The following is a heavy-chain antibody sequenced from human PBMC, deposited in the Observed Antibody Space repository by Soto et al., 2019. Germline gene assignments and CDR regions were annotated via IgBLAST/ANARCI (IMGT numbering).Heavy chain of an antibody. J-gene: IGHJ4*02. CDR1: GFTFSDYY. CDR3: ARGQKRVDTAMVNFDY. D-gene: IGHD5-18*01. V-gene: IGHV3-11*01. CDR2: ISSSGSTI. Sequence: PGGSLRLSCAASGFTFSDYYMSWIRQAPGKGLEWVSYISSSGSTIYYADSVKGRFTISRDNAKNSLYLQMNSLRAEDTAVYYCARGQKRVDTAMVNFDYWGQGTLVTVSS.